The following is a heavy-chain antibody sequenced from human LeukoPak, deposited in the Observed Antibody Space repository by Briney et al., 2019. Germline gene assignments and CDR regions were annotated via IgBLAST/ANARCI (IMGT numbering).Heavy chain of an antibody. CDR2: INPNNGAT. V-gene: IGHV1-2*02. CDR3: ARGSETYYDFWSGSSFDY. D-gene: IGHD3-3*01. Sequence: ASVKVSCKASGHSFTGYYIHWVRQAPGQGLDWMGWINPNNGATKYAQKFQGRVTMTRDTSISRAYMELTRLRSDDTAVYYCARGSETYYDFWSGSSFDYWGQGTLVTVSS. J-gene: IGHJ4*02. CDR1: GHSFTGYY.